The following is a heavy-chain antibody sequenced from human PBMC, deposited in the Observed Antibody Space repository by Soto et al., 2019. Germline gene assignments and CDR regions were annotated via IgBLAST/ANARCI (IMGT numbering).Heavy chain of an antibody. J-gene: IGHJ5*02. V-gene: IGHV1-8*01. CDR2: MNPSTGNT. Sequence: QVQLVQSGAEVKKLGASVKVSCKASGYTFTSYDIIWVRQATGQGLEWMGWMNPSTGNTDSAEKFQGRLTMTRNTSISTVYMELSSLSFEDTAVYYCARGRIIVAGGFDPWGQGTLVTVSS. CDR1: GYTFTSYD. D-gene: IGHD6-19*01. CDR3: ARGRIIVAGGFDP.